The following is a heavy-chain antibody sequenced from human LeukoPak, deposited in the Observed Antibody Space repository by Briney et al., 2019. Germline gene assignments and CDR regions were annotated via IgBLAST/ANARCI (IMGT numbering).Heavy chain of an antibody. V-gene: IGHV3-23*01. CDR2: ITGSGGNT. CDR1: GFTFSSSG. Sequence: PGGSLRLSCAASGFTFSSSGMSWVRQAPGRGLEWVSGITGSGGNTYYADSVKGRFTISRDNSKNTLYLQMNSLRAEDTAVYYCAKVEAMYYYGSGTPYSSNWGQGTLVTVSS. J-gene: IGHJ4*02. CDR3: AKVEAMYYYGSGTPYSSN. D-gene: IGHD3-10*01.